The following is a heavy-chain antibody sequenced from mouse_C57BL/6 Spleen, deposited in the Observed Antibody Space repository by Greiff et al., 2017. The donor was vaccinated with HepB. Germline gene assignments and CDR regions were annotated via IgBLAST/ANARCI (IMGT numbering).Heavy chain of an antibody. CDR1: GFNIKDYY. J-gene: IGHJ3*01. D-gene: IGHD1-1*01. CDR3: ASYYGSSYGFAY. CDR2: IDPEDGDT. Sequence: EVQLQQSGAELVKPGASVKLSCTASGFNIKDYYMHWVKQRTEQGLEWIGRIDPEDGDTKYAPKFPGKATITADTSSNTAYLQLSSLTSEDTAVYYCASYYGSSYGFAYWGQGTLVTVSA. V-gene: IGHV14-2*01.